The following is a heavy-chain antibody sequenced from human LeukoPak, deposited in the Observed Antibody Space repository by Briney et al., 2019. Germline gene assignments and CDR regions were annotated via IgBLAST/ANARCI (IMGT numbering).Heavy chain of an antibody. CDR1: GFTFRNYW. CDR3: ATSPVRHYAADC. Sequence: GGSLRLSCAASGFTFRNYWMSWVRLAPGKGLEWVANIKQDGSEKYQVDSVKDRFAISRDNAKNSLYLQMNSLRAEDTAVYYCATSPVRHYAADCWGQGTLVTVSS. CDR2: IKQDGSEK. J-gene: IGHJ4*02. D-gene: IGHD2-2*01. V-gene: IGHV3-7*05.